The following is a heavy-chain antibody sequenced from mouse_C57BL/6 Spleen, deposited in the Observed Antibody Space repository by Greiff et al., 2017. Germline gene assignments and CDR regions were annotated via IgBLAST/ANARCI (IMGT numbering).Heavy chain of an antibody. D-gene: IGHD1-1*01. V-gene: IGHV1-82*01. CDR1: GYAFSSSW. CDR3: ARIRFPDYFDY. J-gene: IGHJ2*01. Sequence: QVQLQQSGPELVKPGASVKISCKASGYAFSSSWMNWVKQRPGKGLEWIGRIYPGDGDTNYNGKFKGKATLTADKSSSTAYMQLSSLTSEDAAVYCCARIRFPDYFDYWGKGTTLTVAS. CDR2: IYPGDGDT.